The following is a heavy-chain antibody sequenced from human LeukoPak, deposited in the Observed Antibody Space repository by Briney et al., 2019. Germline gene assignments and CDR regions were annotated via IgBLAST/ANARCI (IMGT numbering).Heavy chain of an antibody. D-gene: IGHD2-21*01. CDR1: GGSISSGGDY. Sequence: PSETLSLTCTVSGGSISSGGDYWSWIRQHPGKGLEWIGCIYYSGSTYYNPSLKSRVTISVDTSKNQFSLKLSSVTAADTAVYYCASFYQAYYFDYWGEGTLVTVSS. CDR2: IYYSGST. J-gene: IGHJ4*02. CDR3: ASFYQAYYFDY. V-gene: IGHV4-31*03.